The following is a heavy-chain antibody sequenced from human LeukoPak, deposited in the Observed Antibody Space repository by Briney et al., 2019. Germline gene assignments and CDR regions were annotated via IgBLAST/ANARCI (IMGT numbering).Heavy chain of an antibody. Sequence: PGGSLRLSCAASGFTFSSYSMNWVRQAPGKGLEWVSSISSSSSYIYYADSVKGRFTISRDNAKNSLYLQMNSLRAEDTAVYYCARDGQLRPPGITIFGVVTSNDAFDIWGQGTMVTVSS. D-gene: IGHD3-3*01. V-gene: IGHV3-21*01. CDR3: ARDGQLRPPGITIFGVVTSNDAFDI. J-gene: IGHJ3*02. CDR2: ISSSSSYI. CDR1: GFTFSSYS.